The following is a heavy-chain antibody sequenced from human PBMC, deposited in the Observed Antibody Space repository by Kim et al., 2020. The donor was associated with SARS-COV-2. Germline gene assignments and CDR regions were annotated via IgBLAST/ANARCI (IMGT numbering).Heavy chain of an antibody. CDR2: ISGDGGST. V-gene: IGHV3-43*02. CDR1: GFTFDDYA. D-gene: IGHD3-16*01. Sequence: GGSLRLSCAASGFTFDDYAMHWVRQAPGKGLEWVSLISGDGGSTYYADSVKGRFTISRDNSKNSLYLQMNSLRTEDTALYYCAKDFMITFGGATPPYYYYGMDVWGQGTTVTVSS. J-gene: IGHJ6*02. CDR3: AKDFMITFGGATPPYYYYGMDV.